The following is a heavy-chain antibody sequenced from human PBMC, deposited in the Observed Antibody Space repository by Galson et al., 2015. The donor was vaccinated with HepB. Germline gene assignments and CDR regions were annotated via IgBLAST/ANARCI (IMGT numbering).Heavy chain of an antibody. CDR1: GGSISSGSYY. Sequence: TLSLTCTVSGGSISSGSYYWSWIRQPPGKGLEWIGYIYYSGSTYYNPSLKSRVTISVDTSKNQFSLKLSSVTAADTAVYYCARGVGPNLRGGHDAFDIWGQGTMVTVSS. J-gene: IGHJ3*02. CDR2: IYYSGST. V-gene: IGHV4-30-4*01. CDR3: ARGVGPNLRGGHDAFDI. D-gene: IGHD4/OR15-4a*01.